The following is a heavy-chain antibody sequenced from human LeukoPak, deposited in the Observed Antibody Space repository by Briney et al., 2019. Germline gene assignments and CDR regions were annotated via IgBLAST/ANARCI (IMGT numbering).Heavy chain of an antibody. CDR1: GDSISSDYY. CDR3: ARLRHDYANAFDI. CDR2: IYHRGST. D-gene: IGHD4/OR15-4a*01. V-gene: IGHV4-38-2*01. Sequence: PSETLSLTCVVSGDSISSDYYWGWIRQPPGKGLEWIGSIYHRGSTYYNPSLKSRVTISVYTSKNQFSLKMSSVTAADTAVYYCARLRHDYANAFDIWGQGTMVTVSS. J-gene: IGHJ3*02.